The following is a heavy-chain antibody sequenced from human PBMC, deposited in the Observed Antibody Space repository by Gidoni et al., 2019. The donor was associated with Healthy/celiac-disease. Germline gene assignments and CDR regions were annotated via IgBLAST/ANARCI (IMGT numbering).Heavy chain of an antibody. CDR1: GGSFSGYY. J-gene: IGHJ5*02. D-gene: IGHD3-16*01. V-gene: IGHV4-34*01. Sequence: QVQLQQWGAGLLKPSETLSLTCAVYGGSFSGYYWSWLRQPPGKGLEWIGEINHSGSTNYNPSLKSRVTISVDTSKNQFSLKLSSVTAADTAVYYCARGGPYVWGSSWFDPWGQGTLVTVSS. CDR3: ARGGPYVWGSSWFDP. CDR2: INHSGST.